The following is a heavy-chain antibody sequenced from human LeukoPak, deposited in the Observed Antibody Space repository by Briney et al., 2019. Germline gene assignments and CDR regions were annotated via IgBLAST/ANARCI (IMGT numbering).Heavy chain of an antibody. D-gene: IGHD1-14*01. J-gene: IGHJ3*02. CDR3: ARLLGTRDAFDI. CDR2: INPNNGGT. CDR1: GYTFTGYY. V-gene: IGHV1-2*02. Sequence: ASVKVSCKASGYTFTGYYMHWVRQAPGQGLEWMGWINPNNGGTNYAQKLQGRVTMTTDTSTSTAYMELRSLRSDDTAVYYCARLLGTRDAFDIWGQGTMVTVSS.